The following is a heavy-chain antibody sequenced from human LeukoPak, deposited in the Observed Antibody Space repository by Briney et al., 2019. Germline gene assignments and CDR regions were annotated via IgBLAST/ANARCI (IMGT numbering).Heavy chain of an antibody. CDR2: ISRDGSSP. D-gene: IGHD6-13*01. CDR1: GFTFDDYA. Sequence: GGSPRLSCAASGFTFDDYAMNWVRQVPGKGLEWVSLISRDGSSPYYSDSVKGRFTISRDNRKNSLYLQMNSLRPEDTALYYCAKDVASAYGAAAGGFDYWGQGTLVTVSS. V-gene: IGHV3-43D*03. CDR3: AKDVASAYGAAAGGFDY. J-gene: IGHJ4*02.